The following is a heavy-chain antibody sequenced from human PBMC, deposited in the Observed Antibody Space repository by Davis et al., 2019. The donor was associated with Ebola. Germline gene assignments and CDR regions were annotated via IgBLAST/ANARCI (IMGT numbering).Heavy chain of an antibody. V-gene: IGHV1-69*04. J-gene: IGHJ6*02. D-gene: IGHD6-19*01. CDR2: IIPILGIA. CDR3: ARGLAVAGTLGGYYYYYGMDV. CDR1: GGTFSSYA. Sequence: AASVKVSCKASGGTFSSYAISWVRQAPGQGLEWMGRIIPILGIANYAQKFQGRVTITADESTSTAYMVLSSLRSEDTAVYYCARGLAVAGTLGGYYYYYGMDVWGQGTTVTVSS.